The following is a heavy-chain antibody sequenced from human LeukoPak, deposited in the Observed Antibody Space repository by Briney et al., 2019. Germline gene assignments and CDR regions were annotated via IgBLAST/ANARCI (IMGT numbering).Heavy chain of an antibody. D-gene: IGHD3-10*01. V-gene: IGHV3-7*01. J-gene: IGHJ3*02. CDR3: ARTTRFTMVRGVLDAFDI. CDR1: GFTFSSYW. CDR2: IKQDGSEK. Sequence: GGSLRLSCAASGFTFSSYWMSWVRQAPGKGLEWVANIKQDGSEKYYVDSVKGRFTISRDNAKNSLYLQMNSLRAEDTAVYYCARTTRFTMVRGVLDAFDIWGQGTMVTVSS.